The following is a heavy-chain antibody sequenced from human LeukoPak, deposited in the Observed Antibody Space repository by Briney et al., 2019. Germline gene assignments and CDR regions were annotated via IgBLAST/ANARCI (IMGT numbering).Heavy chain of an antibody. CDR2: ISWNSGSI. Sequence: PGRSLRLSCAASGFTFDDYAMHWVRQAPGKGLEWVSGISWNSGSIGYADSVKGRFTISRDNAKNSLYLQMSSLRAEDTAVYYCARDTSWSVGTTTVWDYWGQGTPVTVSS. CDR1: GFTFDDYA. CDR3: ARDTSWSVGTTTVWDY. V-gene: IGHV3-9*01. J-gene: IGHJ4*02. D-gene: IGHD1-26*01.